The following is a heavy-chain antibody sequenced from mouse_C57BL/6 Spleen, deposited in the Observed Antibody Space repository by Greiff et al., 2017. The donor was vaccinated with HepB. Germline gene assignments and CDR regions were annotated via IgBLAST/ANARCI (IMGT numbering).Heavy chain of an antibody. Sequence: VQLQQPGAELVMPGASVKLSCKASGYTFTSYWMHWVKQRPGQGLEWIGEIDPSDSYTNYNQKFKGKSTLTVDKSSSTAYMQLSSLTSEDSAVYYCARKDWDVGFAYWGQGTLVTVSA. CDR1: GYTFTSYW. J-gene: IGHJ3*01. D-gene: IGHD4-1*01. CDR2: IDPSDSYT. V-gene: IGHV1-69*01. CDR3: ARKDWDVGFAY.